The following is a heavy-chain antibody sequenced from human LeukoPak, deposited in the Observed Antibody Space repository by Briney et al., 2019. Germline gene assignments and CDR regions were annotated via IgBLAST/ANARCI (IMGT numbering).Heavy chain of an antibody. CDR1: GFTFSSYS. J-gene: IGHJ6*03. D-gene: IGHD3-10*01. V-gene: IGHV3-48*01. CDR2: ISSSSSTI. CDR3: AKDRVPYYYYMDV. Sequence: GGSLRLSCAASGFTFSSYSMNWVRQAPGKGLEWVSYISSSSSTIYYADSVKGRFTISRDNSKNTLYLQMNSLRAEDTAVYYCAKDRVPYYYYMDVWGKGTTVTISS.